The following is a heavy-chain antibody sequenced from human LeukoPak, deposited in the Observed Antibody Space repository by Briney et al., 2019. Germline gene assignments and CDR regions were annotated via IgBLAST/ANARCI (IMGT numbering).Heavy chain of an antibody. V-gene: IGHV3-23*01. CDR1: GFTFSSYA. D-gene: IGHD3-3*01. J-gene: IGHJ4*02. Sequence: PGGSLRLSCAASGFTFSSYAMSWVRQAPGKGLEWVSAISGSGGSTYYADSVKGRFTISRDNSKNTLYLQMNSLRAEDTAVYYCAKAISVLRFLDPFGNWGQGTLVTVSS. CDR3: AKAISVLRFLDPFGN. CDR2: ISGSGGST.